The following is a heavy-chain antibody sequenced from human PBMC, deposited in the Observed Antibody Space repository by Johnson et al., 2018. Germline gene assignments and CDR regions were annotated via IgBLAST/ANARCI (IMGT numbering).Heavy chain of an antibody. CDR1: GFPFNTYW. V-gene: IGHV3-74*02. J-gene: IGHJ3*02. CDR2: ITSDGSDT. Sequence: EVQLVETGGGLVQPGGSLRLSCAASGFPFNTYWIHWVRQAPGKGLVWVSRITSDGSDTIYADSVKGQFTVSRDNAKSTLYLQMNSLRAEDTAVYYCARGGMNHGFDIWGQGTMVTVSS. D-gene: IGHD3-16*01. CDR3: ARGGMNHGFDI.